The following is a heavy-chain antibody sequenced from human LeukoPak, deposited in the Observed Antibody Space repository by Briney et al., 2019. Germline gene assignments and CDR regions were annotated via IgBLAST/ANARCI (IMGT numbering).Heavy chain of an antibody. CDR2: IVVDSGNT. J-gene: IGHJ4*02. Sequence: GTSVNVSCKASGLTFTNSAMQWVRQARGQRLEWIGWIVVDSGNTNYAQKFQERVTITRDMSTTTAYMELSSLRSEDTAVYYCATNSADYNFWSGYYSFDYWGQGTLVTVSS. CDR3: ATNSADYNFWSGYYSFDY. V-gene: IGHV1-58*02. CDR1: GLTFTNSA. D-gene: IGHD3-3*01.